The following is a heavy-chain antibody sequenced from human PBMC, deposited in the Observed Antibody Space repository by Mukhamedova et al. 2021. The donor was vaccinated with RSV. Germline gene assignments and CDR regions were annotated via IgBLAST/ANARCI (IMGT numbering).Heavy chain of an antibody. Sequence: GRVTMTTDTSTSTAYMELRSLRSDDTAVYYCARIAAANTDFDYWGQGTLVTVPS. D-gene: IGHD6-13*01. V-gene: IGHV1-18*01. CDR3: ARIAAANTDFDY. J-gene: IGHJ4*02.